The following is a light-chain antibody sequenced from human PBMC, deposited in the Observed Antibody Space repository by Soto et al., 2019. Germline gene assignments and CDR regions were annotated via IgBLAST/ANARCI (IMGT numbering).Light chain of an antibody. CDR2: EVS. J-gene: IGLJ3*02. Sequence: QSALTQPASVSGSPGQSITTSCTGTSSDVGGYNYVSWYQQHPGKAPKLMIYEVSNRPSGVSNRFSGSKSGNTASLTISGLQAEDEADYYCSSYTSSSTRVFGGGTKVTV. CDR1: SSDVGGYNY. CDR3: SSYTSSSTRV. V-gene: IGLV2-14*01.